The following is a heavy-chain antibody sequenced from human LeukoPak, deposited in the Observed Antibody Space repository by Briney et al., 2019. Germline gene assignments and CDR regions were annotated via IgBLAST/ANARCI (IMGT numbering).Heavy chain of an antibody. V-gene: IGHV4-59*01. D-gene: IGHD6-13*01. J-gene: IGHJ4*02. CDR1: GGSIRGYF. CDR2: IYYSGST. CDR3: AMAYSSSWYYFDY. Sequence: SETLSLTCTVSGGSIRGYFWTWIRQPPGKGLEWIGYIYYSGSTNYNPSLKSRVTIAVDTSKNQFSLRLSSVTAADTAVYYCAMAYSSSWYYFDYWGQGALVTVSS.